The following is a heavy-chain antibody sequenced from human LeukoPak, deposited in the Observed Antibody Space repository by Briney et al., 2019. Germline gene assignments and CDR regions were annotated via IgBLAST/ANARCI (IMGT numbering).Heavy chain of an antibody. J-gene: IGHJ3*02. CDR3: AREAPGDDAFDI. Sequence: ASVKVSCKASGYTFTSYGISWVRQAPGQGLEWMGWISAYNGNTNYAQKLQGRVTMTTGTSTSTAYMELRSLRSDDTAVYYCAREAPGDDAFDIWGQGTMVTVSS. V-gene: IGHV1-18*01. D-gene: IGHD4-17*01. CDR1: GYTFTSYG. CDR2: ISAYNGNT.